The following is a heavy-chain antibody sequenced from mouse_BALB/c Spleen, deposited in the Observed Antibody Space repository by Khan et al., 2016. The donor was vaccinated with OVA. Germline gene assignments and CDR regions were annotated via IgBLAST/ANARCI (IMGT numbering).Heavy chain of an antibody. Sequence: VQLQQSGAELAKPGASVKMSCKASGYTFTSYWLNWVKQRPGQGLEWIGYINPSTGYTEYNQKFKDKATLTADKSSSTAYMQLSSLTSEDSAVYYCANHGSSSAWLTYWGQGTLVTVSA. CDR1: GYTFTSYW. D-gene: IGHD1-1*01. CDR2: INPSTGYT. V-gene: IGHV1-7*01. J-gene: IGHJ3*01. CDR3: ANHGSSSAWLTY.